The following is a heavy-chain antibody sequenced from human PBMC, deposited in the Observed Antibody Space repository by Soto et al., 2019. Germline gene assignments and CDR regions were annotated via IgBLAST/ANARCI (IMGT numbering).Heavy chain of an antibody. Sequence: ASVKVSCKASGYTFTGYYMHWVRQAPGQGLEWMGWINPNSGGTNYAQKFQGRVTMTRDTSISTAYMELSRLRSDDTAVYYCARENLFNAGYSYGYHYFDYWGQGTLVTVYS. CDR3: ARENLFNAGYSYGYHYFDY. V-gene: IGHV1-2*02. CDR2: INPNSGGT. CDR1: GYTFTGYY. D-gene: IGHD5-18*01. J-gene: IGHJ4*02.